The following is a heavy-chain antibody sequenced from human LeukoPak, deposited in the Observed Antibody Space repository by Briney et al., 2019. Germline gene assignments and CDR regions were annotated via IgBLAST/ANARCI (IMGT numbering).Heavy chain of an antibody. CDR2: MNPNSGNT. CDR1: GYTFTSYD. V-gene: IGHV1-8*01. J-gene: IGHJ4*02. Sequence: ASVKVSCKASGYTFTSYDINWVRQATGQGLEWMGWMNPNSGNTGYAQKFQGRVTMTRNTSISTAYMELSRLRSDDTAVYYCARILKQWLAYYFDYWGQGTLVTVSS. D-gene: IGHD6-19*01. CDR3: ARILKQWLAYYFDY.